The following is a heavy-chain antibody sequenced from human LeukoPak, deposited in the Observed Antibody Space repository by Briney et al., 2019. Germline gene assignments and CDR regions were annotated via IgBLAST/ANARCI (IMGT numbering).Heavy chain of an antibody. D-gene: IGHD3-22*01. V-gene: IGHV3-21*01. Sequence: GGSLRLSCAASGFTFSSYSMNWVRQAPGKGLEWVSSISSSSSYIYYADSVKGRFTISRDNAKNSLYLQMNSLRAEDTAVYYCAREYYDSSGYQSYYFDYWGQGTLVTVSS. J-gene: IGHJ4*02. CDR1: GFTFSSYS. CDR3: AREYYDSSGYQSYYFDY. CDR2: ISSSSSYI.